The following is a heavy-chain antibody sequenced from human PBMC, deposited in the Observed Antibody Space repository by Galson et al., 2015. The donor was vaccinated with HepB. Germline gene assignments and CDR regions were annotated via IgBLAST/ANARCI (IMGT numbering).Heavy chain of an antibody. Sequence: ETLSLTCTVSGGSISSYYWSWIRQPPGKGLEWIGYIYYSGSTNYNPSLKSRVTISVDTSKNQFSLKLSSVTAADTAVYYCARHGITMVREVSWFDPWGQGTLVTVSS. CDR2: IYYSGST. J-gene: IGHJ5*02. CDR3: ARHGITMVREVSWFDP. V-gene: IGHV4-59*08. D-gene: IGHD3-10*01. CDR1: GGSISSYY.